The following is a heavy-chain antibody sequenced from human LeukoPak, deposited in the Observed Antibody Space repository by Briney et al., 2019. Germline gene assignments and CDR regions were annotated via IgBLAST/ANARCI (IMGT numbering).Heavy chain of an antibody. J-gene: IGHJ4*02. Sequence: ASVKVSCTASGYTLTSYYMHWVRQAPGHGLEWMGIINPSGGTTSYAQKFQGRVTMTRDTSTSTVYMELSSLRSEDTAVYYCARAHDYLWGNYRYFDYWGQGTLVTVSS. CDR3: ARAHDYLWGNYRYFDY. CDR1: GYTLTSYY. CDR2: INPSGGTT. D-gene: IGHD3-16*02. V-gene: IGHV1-46*01.